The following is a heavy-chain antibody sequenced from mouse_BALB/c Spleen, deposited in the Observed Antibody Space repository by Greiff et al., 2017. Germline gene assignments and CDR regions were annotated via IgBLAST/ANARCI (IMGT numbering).Heavy chain of an antibody. J-gene: IGHJ2*01. V-gene: IGHV3-2*02. CDR2: ISYSGST. CDR3: ARCYGSYYFDY. Sequence: EVQLQESGPGLVKPSQSLSLTCTVTGYSITSDYAWNWIRQFPGNKLEWMGYISYSGSTSYNPSLKSRISITRDTSKNQFFLQLNSVTTEDTATYYCARCYGSYYFDYWGQGTTRTVSS. D-gene: IGHD1-2*01. CDR1: GYSITSDYA.